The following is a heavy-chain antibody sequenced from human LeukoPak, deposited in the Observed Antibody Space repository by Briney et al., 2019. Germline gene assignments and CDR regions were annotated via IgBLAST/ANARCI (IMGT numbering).Heavy chain of an antibody. V-gene: IGHV5-10-1*01. J-gene: IGHJ5*02. CDR3: ARDLSRNCFDP. D-gene: IGHD3-3*01. CDR1: GYSLTSHR. CDR2: IDPSYSYS. Sequence: NLGESLRISCKGSGYSLTSHRITWVRQMPGKGLEWMGRIDPSYSYSNYSPSFQGHVTISVDKSISTAYLQWSSLKASDTAMYYCARDLSRNCFDPWGQGTLVIVSS.